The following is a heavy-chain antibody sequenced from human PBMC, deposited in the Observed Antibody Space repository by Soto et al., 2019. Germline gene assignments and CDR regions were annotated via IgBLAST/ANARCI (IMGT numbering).Heavy chain of an antibody. CDR3: ARDLVKIFGVVSVYYGMDV. V-gene: IGHV1-69*01. D-gene: IGHD3-3*01. J-gene: IGHJ6*02. CDR1: GGTFSSYA. CDR2: IIPIFGTA. Sequence: QVPLVQSGAEVKKPGSSVKVSCKASGGTFSSYAISWVRQAPGQGLEWMGGIIPIFGTANYAQKFQGRVTITADESTSTAYMELSSLRSEDTAVYYCARDLVKIFGVVSVYYGMDVWGQGTTVTVSS.